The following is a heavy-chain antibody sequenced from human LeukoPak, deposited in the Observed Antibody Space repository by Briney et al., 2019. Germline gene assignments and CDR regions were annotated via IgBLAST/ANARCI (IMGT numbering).Heavy chain of an antibody. CDR2: ICHSGST. CDR1: GGSFSVYY. CDR3: ARDPRGIVGANHNWFDP. J-gene: IGHJ5*02. D-gene: IGHD1-26*01. V-gene: IGHV4-34*01. Sequence: SETLSLTCSVYGGSFSVYYWSWIRQPPGKGLEWIGEICHSGSTKYNPPLKSRLTISVDTSKNQFSLQLSSVTAADTAVYYCARDPRGIVGANHNWFDPWGQGTLVTVSS.